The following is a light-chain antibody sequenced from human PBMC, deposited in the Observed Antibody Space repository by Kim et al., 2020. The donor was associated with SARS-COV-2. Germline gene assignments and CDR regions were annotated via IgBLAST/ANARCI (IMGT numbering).Light chain of an antibody. CDR1: SSDVGAYIY. CDR2: EVN. CDR3: GAYAGSSSL. J-gene: IGLJ2*01. V-gene: IGLV2-8*01. Sequence: QSALTQPPSASGSPGQSVTISYTGTSSDVGAYIYVSWYQQQAGKAPKLIIYEVNKRPSGVPDRFSGSKSGNTASLTVSGLQAEDEADYYCGAYAGSSSLFGGGTQLTVL.